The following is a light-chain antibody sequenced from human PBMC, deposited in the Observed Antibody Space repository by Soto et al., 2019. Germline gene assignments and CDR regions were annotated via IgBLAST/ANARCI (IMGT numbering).Light chain of an antibody. J-gene: IGLJ1*01. V-gene: IGLV6-57*04. CDR3: QSYDSNLGGHV. Sequence: NFMLTQPHSVSESPGKTVTISCTRSSGSIGSNYVQWYQQRPGSAPTTVIYEDKQRPSGVPDRFSGSTDGSSNSASLTITGLQPEDEGDYYCQSYDSNLGGHVFGTGTKLTVL. CDR2: EDK. CDR1: SGSIGSNY.